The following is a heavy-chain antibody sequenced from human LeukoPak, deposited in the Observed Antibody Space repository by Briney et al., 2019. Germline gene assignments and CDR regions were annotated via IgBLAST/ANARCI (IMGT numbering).Heavy chain of an antibody. V-gene: IGHV1-69*06. J-gene: IGHJ4*02. D-gene: IGHD3-3*01. CDR3: ARAAYYDFWSGYPNYYFDY. CDR1: GGTFSNYA. CDR2: IIPIFGTA. Sequence: SVKVSCKASGGTFSNYAISWVRQAPGQGLEWMGGIIPIFGTANYAQKFRGRVTITADKSTRTAYMELSSLRSEDTAVYYCARAAYYDFWSGYPNYYFDYWGQGTLVTVSS.